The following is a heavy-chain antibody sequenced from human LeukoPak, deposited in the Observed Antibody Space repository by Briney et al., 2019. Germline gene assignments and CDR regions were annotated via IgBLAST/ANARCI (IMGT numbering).Heavy chain of an antibody. V-gene: IGHV1-18*01. D-gene: IGHD1-1*01. Sequence: ASVKVSCKASGYTFTSYGIRWVRQAPGQGLEWMGWISAYNGNTNYAQKLQGRVTMTTDTSTSTAYMELRSLRSDDTAVYYCAREVEGMRDFDYWGQGTLVTVSS. J-gene: IGHJ4*02. CDR1: GYTFTSYG. CDR2: ISAYNGNT. CDR3: AREVEGMRDFDY.